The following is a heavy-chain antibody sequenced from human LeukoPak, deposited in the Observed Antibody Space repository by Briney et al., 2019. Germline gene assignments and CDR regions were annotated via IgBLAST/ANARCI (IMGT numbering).Heavy chain of an antibody. CDR1: GGSISTYY. V-gene: IGHV4-59*12. CDR2: IYYSGST. CDR3: ASSYSGSSPRPIY. D-gene: IGHD1-26*01. Sequence: SETLSLTCTVSGGSISTYYWSWIRQPPGKGLEWIGYIYYSGSTNYNPSLKSRVTISVDTSKNQFSLKLSSVTAADTAVYYCASSYSGSSPRPIYWGQGTLVTVSS. J-gene: IGHJ4*02.